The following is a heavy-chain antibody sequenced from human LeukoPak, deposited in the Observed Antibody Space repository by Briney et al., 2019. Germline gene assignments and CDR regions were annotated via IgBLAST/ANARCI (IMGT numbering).Heavy chain of an antibody. CDR1: GFTFSSYG. J-gene: IGHJ4*02. CDR2: IKQDGGEK. Sequence: GGSLRLSCAASGFTFSSYGMSWVRQAPGKGLYWVANIKQDGGEKYYVDSVKGRFTISRDNAKNTLYLQMNSLRAEDSAVYYCARELNNRGGDGYNSGYWGQGALVTVSS. CDR3: ARELNNRGGDGYNSGY. V-gene: IGHV3-7*01. D-gene: IGHD5-24*01.